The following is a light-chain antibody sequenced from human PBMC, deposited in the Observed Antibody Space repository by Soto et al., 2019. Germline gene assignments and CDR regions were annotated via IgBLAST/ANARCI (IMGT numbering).Light chain of an antibody. V-gene: IGKV1-39*01. J-gene: IGKJ5*01. CDR2: VAS. CDR1: QSISRY. CDR3: QQSYGTPIT. Sequence: IQMTQSPSSLSASVGDRVTITCRTCQSISRYLNWYQQKPGKAPNLLIYVASSLQSEVPSRFSGSGSGTDFTLTITSLQPEDFATYYCQQSYGTPITFGQGTRLEIK.